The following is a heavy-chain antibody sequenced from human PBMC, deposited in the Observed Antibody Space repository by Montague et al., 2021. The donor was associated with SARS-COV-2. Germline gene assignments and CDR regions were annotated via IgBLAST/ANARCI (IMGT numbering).Heavy chain of an antibody. CDR3: ARLGDGVVPSPILGVGPYYSYYYMDV. D-gene: IGHD3-10*01. CDR1: GGSFSTYS. V-gene: IGHV4-34*01. Sequence: SDSLSLTCAVHGGSFSTYSWNWIRQPPGKGLEWIGEFHHGGSTNYNPSLKSRVTISADTSKNQFSLKLTSVAAADTAVYYCARLGDGVVPSPILGVGPYYSYYYMDVWGKGTTVTVSS. J-gene: IGHJ6*03. CDR2: FHHGGST.